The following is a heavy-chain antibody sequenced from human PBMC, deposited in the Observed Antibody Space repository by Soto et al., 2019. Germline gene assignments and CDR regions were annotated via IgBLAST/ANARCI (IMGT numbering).Heavy chain of an antibody. CDR3: ARDGNSTLEGRVVVGAPTVIDVPNPLQALP. Sequence: ASVKVSCKASGYTFTSYAMHWVRQAPGQRLEWMGWINAGNGNTKYSQKFQGRVTITRDTSASTAYMELSSLRSEDTAVYYCARDGNSTLEGRVVVGAPTVIDVPNPLQALPWG. D-gene: IGHD2-2*01. V-gene: IGHV1-3*01. CDR2: INAGNGNT. J-gene: IGHJ5*02. CDR1: GYTFTSYA.